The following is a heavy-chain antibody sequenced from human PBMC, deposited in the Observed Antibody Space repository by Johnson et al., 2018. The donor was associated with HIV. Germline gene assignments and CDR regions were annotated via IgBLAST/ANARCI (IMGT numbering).Heavy chain of an antibody. CDR1: GFTFSSYG. Sequence: VQLVESGGGVVQPGRSLRLSCAASGFTFSSYGMLWVRQAPGKGLEWVAVIWYDGSNKYYADSVKGRFTISRDNSKNTLYLQMNSLRDEDTAVYYCAKAFSSSWSDAFEIWGQGTMVTVSS. CDR3: AKAFSSSWSDAFEI. CDR2: IWYDGSNK. D-gene: IGHD6-13*01. V-gene: IGHV3-33*06. J-gene: IGHJ3*02.